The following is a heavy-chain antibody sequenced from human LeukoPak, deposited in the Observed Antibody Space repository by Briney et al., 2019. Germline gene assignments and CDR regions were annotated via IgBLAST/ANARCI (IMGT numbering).Heavy chain of an antibody. D-gene: IGHD3-16*02. Sequence: GGSLRLSCAASGFTFSSYGMHWVRQAPGKGLEWVAFIRYDGSNKHYADSVKGRFTISRDNSKNTLYLQMNSLRAEDTAVYYCAKDGTYDYVWGSYRPSDYWGQGTLVTVSS. CDR1: GFTFSSYG. J-gene: IGHJ4*02. CDR3: AKDGTYDYVWGSYRPSDY. CDR2: IRYDGSNK. V-gene: IGHV3-30*02.